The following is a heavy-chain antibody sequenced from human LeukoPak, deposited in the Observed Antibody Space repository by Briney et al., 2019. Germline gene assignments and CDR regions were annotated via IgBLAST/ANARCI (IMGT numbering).Heavy chain of an antibody. CDR3: ARVGMIVVPLDAFDI. J-gene: IGHJ3*02. D-gene: IGHD3-22*01. CDR1: GGSFSGYY. V-gene: IGHV4-34*01. Sequence: SETLSLTCAVYGGSFSGYYWSWIRQPPGKGLEWIGGINHSGSTNYNPSLKSRVTISVDTSKNQFSLKLSSVTAADTAVYYCARVGMIVVPLDAFDIWGQGTMVTVSS. CDR2: INHSGST.